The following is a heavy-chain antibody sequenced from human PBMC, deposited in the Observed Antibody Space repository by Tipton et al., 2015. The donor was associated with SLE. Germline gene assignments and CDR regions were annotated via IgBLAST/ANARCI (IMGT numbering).Heavy chain of an antibody. D-gene: IGHD6-13*01. CDR1: GFTFSSYA. V-gene: IGHV3-23*01. Sequence: SLRLSCAASGFTFSSYAMSWVRQAPGKGLEWVSAISGSGDTTYYADSVKGRFTISRDNSKNTLYLQMNSLRAEDTAVYYCAAELVDAFDIWGQGTMVTVSS. CDR2: ISGSGDTT. CDR3: AAELVDAFDI. J-gene: IGHJ3*02.